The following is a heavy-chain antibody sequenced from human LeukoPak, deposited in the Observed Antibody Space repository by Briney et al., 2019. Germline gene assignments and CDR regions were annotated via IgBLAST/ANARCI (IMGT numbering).Heavy chain of an antibody. V-gene: IGHV3-23*01. CDR3: AKAGGSSIAARRAIDY. D-gene: IGHD6-6*01. Sequence: GGSLRLSCAASGFTFSSNAMSWVRQAPGKGLEWVSGITGGGGSTYYADSVKGRFTISRDNSKNTLYLQMNSLRAEDTAVYYCAKAGGSSIAARRAIDYWGQGTLVTVSS. CDR2: ITGGGGST. CDR1: GFTFSSNA. J-gene: IGHJ4*02.